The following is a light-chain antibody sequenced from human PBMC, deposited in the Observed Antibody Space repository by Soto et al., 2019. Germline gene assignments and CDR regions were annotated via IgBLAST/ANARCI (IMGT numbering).Light chain of an antibody. CDR3: QQSGSSPTWT. CDR2: GAS. Sequence: EIVLTQSPATLSLSPGESATLSCRASQSISRSYLAWYQQKPGQAPRPLIFGASSRASDIPGRFSGSGSGTDFTLTISRLEPEDFAVYYCQQSGSSPTWTFGQGTKVEIK. V-gene: IGKV3-20*01. CDR1: QSISRSY. J-gene: IGKJ1*01.